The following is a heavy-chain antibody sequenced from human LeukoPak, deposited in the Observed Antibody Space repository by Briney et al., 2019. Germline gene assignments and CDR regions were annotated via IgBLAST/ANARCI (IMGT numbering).Heavy chain of an antibody. CDR1: GGSISSSSYY. V-gene: IGHV4-39*01. D-gene: IGHD1-26*01. CDR3: ARRGAKGYNWFDP. J-gene: IGHJ5*02. CDR2: IYYSGST. Sequence: SETLSLTCTVSGGSISSSSYYWGWIRQPPGKGLERIGSIYYSGSTYYNPSLKSRVTISVDTSKNQFSLKLSSVTAADTAVYYCARRGAKGYNWFDPWGQGTLVTVSS.